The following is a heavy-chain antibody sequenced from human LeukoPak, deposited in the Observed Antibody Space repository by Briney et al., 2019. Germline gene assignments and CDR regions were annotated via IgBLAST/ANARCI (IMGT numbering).Heavy chain of an antibody. V-gene: IGHV3-74*01. CDR3: AKPRGYCSSTSCYANYYYYYGMDV. D-gene: IGHD2-2*01. CDR1: GFTFNKYY. J-gene: IGHJ6*04. Sequence: GGSLRLSCAVSGFTFNKYYMHWVRQAPGKGLVWVSRISSDGSNTNYADSVKGRFTISRDNAKNTLYLQMNSLRAEDTAVYYCAKPRGYCSSTSCYANYYYYYGMDVWGKGTTVTVSS. CDR2: ISSDGSNT.